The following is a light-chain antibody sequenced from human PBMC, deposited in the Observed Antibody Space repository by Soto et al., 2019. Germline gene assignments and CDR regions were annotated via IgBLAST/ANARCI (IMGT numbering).Light chain of an antibody. CDR1: QSIHSR. CDR2: KAS. V-gene: IGKV1-5*03. J-gene: IGKJ1*01. CDR3: LHHNTYPRT. Sequence: DIQLTQSPSTLSASIGDRVTITCRASQSIHSRLAWYQQKPGKAPKRLIYKASSLQTGVPSRFTGSGSGTEFTLTIRSLQPDDFATYYCLHHNTYPRTFGQGTKV.